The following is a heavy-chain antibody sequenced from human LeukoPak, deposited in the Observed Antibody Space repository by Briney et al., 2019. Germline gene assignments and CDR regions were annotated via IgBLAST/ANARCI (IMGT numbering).Heavy chain of an antibody. CDR2: ISHSGTT. CDR1: GGSLSGYY. D-gene: IGHD3-22*01. V-gene: IGHV4-34*01. CDR3: ASRSGFL. Sequence: SETLSLTCAVFGGSLSGYYWSWIRQPPGKWLEWIGEISHSGTTNYNPSLKSRVTISVDTSKNQFSLKLSSVTAADTAVYYCASRSGFLWGQGTLVTVSS. J-gene: IGHJ4*02.